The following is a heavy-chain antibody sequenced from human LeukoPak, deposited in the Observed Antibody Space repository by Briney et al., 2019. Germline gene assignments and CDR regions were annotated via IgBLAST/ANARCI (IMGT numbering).Heavy chain of an antibody. CDR1: GGSISSSSYY. D-gene: IGHD1-26*01. CDR2: IYYSGST. V-gene: IGHV4-39*02. CDR3: ARLNSGSYSDY. Sequence: KASETLSLTCTVSGGSISSSSYYWGGIRQPPGKGLEWIGSIYYSGSTYYNPSLKSRVTISVDTSKHHFSLTLSSVTAADTAVYYCARLNSGSYSDYWGQGTLVAVSS. J-gene: IGHJ4*02.